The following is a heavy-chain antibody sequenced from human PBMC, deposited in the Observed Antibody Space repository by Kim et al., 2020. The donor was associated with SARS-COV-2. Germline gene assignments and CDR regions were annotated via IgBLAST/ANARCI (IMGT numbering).Heavy chain of an antibody. CDR2: ICYTGST. Sequence: SETLSLTCTVSSGSISSYYWNWIRQPPGKGLEWIGYICYTGSTIYNPSLKRRNTISVEPSKNQFSLSLISVTAADAAGYYCARDRDSSMYGWYFDPWGRGTMVTVSS. J-gene: IGHJ2*01. D-gene: IGHD2-8*01. CDR3: ARDRDSSMYGWYFDP. V-gene: IGHV4-59*01. CDR1: SGSISSYY.